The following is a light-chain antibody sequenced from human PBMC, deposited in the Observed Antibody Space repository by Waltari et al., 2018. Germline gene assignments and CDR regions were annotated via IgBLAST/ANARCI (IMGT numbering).Light chain of an antibody. V-gene: IGLV8-61*01. J-gene: IGLJ3*02. CDR3: VLYMGSGIAWV. CDR2: STN. Sequence: QTVVTQEPSFSVSPGGTVTLTCVLSSGSVPTGNYPRWYQQTPGQAPRTLIYSTNTRSSGVPDRFSGSILGNKAALTITGAQAEDESDYYCVLYMGSGIAWVFGGGTKLTVL. CDR1: SGSVPTGNY.